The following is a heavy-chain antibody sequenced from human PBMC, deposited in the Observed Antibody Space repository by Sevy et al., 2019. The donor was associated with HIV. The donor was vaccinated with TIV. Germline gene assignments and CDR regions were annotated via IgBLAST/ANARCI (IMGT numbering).Heavy chain of an antibody. Sequence: GGSLRLSCAASGFTFNDYAMHWVRQAPGKGLEWVSGVSWNSGNIGYADSVKGRFTISRDNAKNSLYLRMNSLRAEDTALYYCANDMSPDYYDSSGYRYWGQGTLVTVSS. V-gene: IGHV3-9*01. CDR1: GFTFNDYA. CDR3: ANDMSPDYYDSSGYRY. J-gene: IGHJ4*02. D-gene: IGHD3-22*01. CDR2: VSWNSGNI.